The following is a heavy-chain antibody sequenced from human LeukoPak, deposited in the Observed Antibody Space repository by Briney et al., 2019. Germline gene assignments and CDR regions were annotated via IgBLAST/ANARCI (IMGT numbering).Heavy chain of an antibody. CDR2: ISSSSSYT. V-gene: IGHV3-11*05. Sequence: PGGSLRLSCAASGFTFSDYYMSWIRQAPGKGLEWVSYISSSSSYTNYADSVKGRFTISRDNAKNSLYLQMNSLRAEDTAVYYCARDRGSYSSSWYVPGYWGQGTLVVVSS. CDR1: GFTFSDYY. CDR3: ARDRGSYSSSWYVPGY. J-gene: IGHJ4*02. D-gene: IGHD6-13*01.